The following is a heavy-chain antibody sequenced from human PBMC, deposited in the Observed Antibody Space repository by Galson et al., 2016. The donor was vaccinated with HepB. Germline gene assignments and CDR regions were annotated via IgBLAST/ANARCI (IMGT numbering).Heavy chain of an antibody. CDR1: GGSISSSSYY. CDR3: VKYDILTGYNSYYYYGMDV. CDR2: IYYSGST. D-gene: IGHD3-9*01. V-gene: IGHV4-39*01. Sequence: SETLSLTCTVSGGSISSSSYYWGWIRQPPGKGLEWIGSIYYSGSTYYNPSLKSRVTISVDTSKNQFSLKLSSVTAADTAVYYCVKYDILTGYNSYYYYGMDVWGQGTTVTVSS. J-gene: IGHJ6*02.